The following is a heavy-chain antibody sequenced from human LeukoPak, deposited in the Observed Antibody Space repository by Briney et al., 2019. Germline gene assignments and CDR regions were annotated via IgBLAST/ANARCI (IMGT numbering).Heavy chain of an antibody. CDR1: GGSFSGYY. D-gene: IGHD3-22*01. CDR3: ARALPYYDSSGYYTDY. J-gene: IGHJ4*02. V-gene: IGHV4-34*01. CDR2: INHSGST. Sequence: SETLSLTCAVSGGSFSGYYWSWIRQPPGKGLQWIGEINHSGSTNYYPSLKSRVTISVDTSKNHFSLKLSSVTAADTAVYYCARALPYYDSSGYYTDYWGQGTLVTVSS.